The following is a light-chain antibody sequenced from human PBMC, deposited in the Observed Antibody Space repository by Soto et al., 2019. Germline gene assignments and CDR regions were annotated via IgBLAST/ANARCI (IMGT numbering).Light chain of an antibody. CDR3: QSYDSSLSGYVV. V-gene: IGLV1-40*01. J-gene: IGLJ2*01. CDR2: GNS. Sequence: QSVLTQPPSLSVAPGQRVTISCTGSSSNIGAGYDVHWYQQLPGTAPKLLIYGNSHRPSGVPDRFSGSKSGTSASLAITGLQAEDEADYYCQSYDSSLSGYVVFGGGTKLTVL. CDR1: SSNIGAGYD.